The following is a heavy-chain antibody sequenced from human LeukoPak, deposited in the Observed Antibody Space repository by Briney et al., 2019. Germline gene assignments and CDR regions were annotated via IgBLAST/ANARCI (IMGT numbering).Heavy chain of an antibody. J-gene: IGHJ2*01. CDR2: ISSSSSYI. CDR3: ARKFTVAGINWYFDL. V-gene: IGHV3-21*01. CDR1: GFTFSSYS. D-gene: IGHD6-19*01. Sequence: GGSLRLSCAASGFTFSSYSMDWVRQAPGKGLEWVSSISSSSSYIYYADSVKGRFTISRDNAKNSLYLQMDSLRAEDTAVYFCARKFTVAGINWYFDLWGRGTLVTVSS.